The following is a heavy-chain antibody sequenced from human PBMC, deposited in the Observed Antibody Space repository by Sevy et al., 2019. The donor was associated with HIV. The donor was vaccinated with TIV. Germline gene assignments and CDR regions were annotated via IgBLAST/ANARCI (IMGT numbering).Heavy chain of an antibody. D-gene: IGHD1-26*01. J-gene: IGHJ5*01. CDR1: GGSITSLY. V-gene: IGHV4-59*08. Sequence: SDTLSLTCTVSGGSITSLYLNWIRQPPGKGLEWIANIYYNGHINYNPSLKSRVTLSLDTSKNQFTLRLSSVTAADTAMYDWAGEKAWGRGDSWGQGTLVTVSS. CDR2: IYYNGHI. CDR3: AGEKAWGRGDS.